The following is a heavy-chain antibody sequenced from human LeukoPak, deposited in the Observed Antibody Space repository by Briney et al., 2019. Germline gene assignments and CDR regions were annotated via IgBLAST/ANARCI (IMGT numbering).Heavy chain of an antibody. D-gene: IGHD3-16*02. Sequence: ASVKVSCKASGYSFTSHYMHWVRQAPGQGLEWMGLINPSGSSTLYAQKFQGRVTMTRDMATTTDYMELSSLRSEDTAVYYCARDNSVGDIAWWFDPWGQGTLVTVSS. CDR1: GYSFTSHY. J-gene: IGHJ5*02. CDR3: ARDNSVGDIAWWFDP. CDR2: INPSGSST. V-gene: IGHV1-46*01.